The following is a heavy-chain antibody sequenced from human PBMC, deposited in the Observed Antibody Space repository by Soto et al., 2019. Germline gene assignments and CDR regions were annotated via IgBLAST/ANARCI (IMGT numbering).Heavy chain of an antibody. J-gene: IGHJ4*02. V-gene: IGHV3-74*01. D-gene: IGHD3-3*01. Sequence: LRLSCAASGFTFSSYWMHWVRQAPGKGLVWVSRINSDGSSTSYADSVKGRFTISRDNAKNTLYLQMNSLRAEDTAVYYCARDLAYYDFWSGSSSIDYWGQGTLVTVSS. CDR3: ARDLAYYDFWSGSSSIDY. CDR2: INSDGSST. CDR1: GFTFSSYW.